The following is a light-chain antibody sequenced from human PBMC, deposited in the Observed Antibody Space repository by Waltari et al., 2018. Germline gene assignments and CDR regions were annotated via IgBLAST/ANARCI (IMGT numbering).Light chain of an antibody. Sequence: QSALTQPASVSGSPGQSITIPCTGTSSDLGGHQYVSWYQQHPGKAPKLMIYVVSNRPSGVSNRFSGSKSGSTASLTISVLQSEDEADYYCSSYMNSSLVFGAGTKVTVL. V-gene: IGLV2-14*01. CDR2: VVS. CDR1: SSDLGGHQY. J-gene: IGLJ3*02. CDR3: SSYMNSSLV.